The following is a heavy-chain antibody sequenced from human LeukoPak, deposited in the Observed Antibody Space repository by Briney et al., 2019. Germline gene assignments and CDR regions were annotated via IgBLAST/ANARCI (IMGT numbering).Heavy chain of an antibody. V-gene: IGHV1-18*01. CDR2: ISAYNGNT. Sequence: ASVKVSCKASGYTFTSYGISWVRQAPGQGLEWMGWISAYNGNTNYAQKLQGRVTMTTDTSTSTAYMELRSLRSDDTAVYYCARDILWFGEFSPNNWFDPWGRGTLVTVSS. J-gene: IGHJ5*02. CDR3: ARDILWFGEFSPNNWFDP. CDR1: GYTFTSYG. D-gene: IGHD3-10*01.